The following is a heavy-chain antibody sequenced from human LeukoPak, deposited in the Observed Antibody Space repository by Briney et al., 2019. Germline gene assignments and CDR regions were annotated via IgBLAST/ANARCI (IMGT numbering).Heavy chain of an antibody. V-gene: IGHV4-61*01. CDR2: IYYSGST. CDR3: ARDILRNYFDY. Sequence: SETLFLTCTVSGGSVSSGSYYWSWIRQPPGKGLEWIGYIYYSGSTNYNPSLKSRVTISVDTSKNQFSLKLSSVTAADTAVYYCARDILRNYFDYWGQGTLVTVSS. CDR1: GGSVSSGSYY. D-gene: IGHD3-9*01. J-gene: IGHJ4*02.